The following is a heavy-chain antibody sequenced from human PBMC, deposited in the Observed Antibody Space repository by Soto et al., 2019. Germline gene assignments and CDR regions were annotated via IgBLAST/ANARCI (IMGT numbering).Heavy chain of an antibody. J-gene: IGHJ2*01. CDR1: GGTLTSYT. Sequence: QVQLVQSGPEVKKPGSSVKVSCTASGGTLTSYTINWVRQAPGQGLEWMGRIIPLVEMANYAQKFQGRITITANTSTSAPYMELSSLRSEDTAVYYCARGDTSFDILGRGTLITVSS. D-gene: IGHD3-10*01. CDR3: ARGDTSFDI. V-gene: IGHV1-69*02. CDR2: IIPLVEMA.